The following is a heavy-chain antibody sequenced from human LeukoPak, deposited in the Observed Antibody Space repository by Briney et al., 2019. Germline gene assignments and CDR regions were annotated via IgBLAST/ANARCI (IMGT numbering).Heavy chain of an antibody. J-gene: IGHJ3*02. CDR1: EFTFTNYG. V-gene: IGHV3-33*08. D-gene: IGHD6-13*01. CDR3: ARVRAAAANDAFDI. CDR2: IWYDGSNK. Sequence: GGSLRLSCAASEFTFTNYGMHWVRQAPGKGLEWVAVIWYDGSNKYYADSVKGRFTISRDNSKNTLYLQMNSLRAEDTAVYYCARVRAAAANDAFDIWGQGTMVTVSS.